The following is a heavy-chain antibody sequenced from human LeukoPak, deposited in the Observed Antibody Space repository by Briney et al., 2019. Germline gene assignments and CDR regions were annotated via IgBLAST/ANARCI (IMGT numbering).Heavy chain of an antibody. D-gene: IGHD7-27*01. Sequence: PGGSLRLSCAASGFTVSSNYMSWVRQAPGKGLEWVSIIYSGGSTYYADSAKGRFTISRDNSKNTLYLQMNSLRAEDTAVYYCARANWGHPMYYFDYWGQGTLVTVSS. J-gene: IGHJ4*02. CDR2: IYSGGST. V-gene: IGHV3-66*01. CDR3: ARANWGHPMYYFDY. CDR1: GFTVSSNY.